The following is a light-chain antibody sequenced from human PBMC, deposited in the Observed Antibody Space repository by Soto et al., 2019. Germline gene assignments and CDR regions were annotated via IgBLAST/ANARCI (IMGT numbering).Light chain of an antibody. J-gene: IGLJ3*02. CDR2: DVS. CDR3: NSQTTSGVGV. CDR1: SNDVGGYDS. Sequence: QSALIQPASVSGSPGQSITVSCTGTSNDVGGYDSVSWFQQHPGKAPKLLIYDVSSRPSGISHRFSGYKSGRTASLSISNLQAEDEADYYCNSQTTSGVGVFGTGTKLTVL. V-gene: IGLV2-14*03.